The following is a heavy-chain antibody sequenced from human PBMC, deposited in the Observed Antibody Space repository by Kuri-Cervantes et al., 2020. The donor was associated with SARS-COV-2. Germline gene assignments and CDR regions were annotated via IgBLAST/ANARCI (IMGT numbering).Heavy chain of an antibody. CDR1: GGSISSGDYY. CDR2: IYYSGST. D-gene: IGHD3-10*01. Sequence: SETLSLTCTVSGGSISSGDYYWSWNRQPPGKGLEWIGSIYYSGSTYYNPSLKSRVTISVDTSKNQFSLKLSSVTAADTAVYYCAAFLSSGTYYEFQHWGQGTLVTVSS. V-gene: IGHV4-39*01. J-gene: IGHJ1*01. CDR3: AAFLSSGTYYEFQH.